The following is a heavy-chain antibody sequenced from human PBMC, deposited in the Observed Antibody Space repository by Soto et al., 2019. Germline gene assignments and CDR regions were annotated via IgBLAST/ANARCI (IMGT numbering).Heavy chain of an antibody. CDR3: AKDVTVTVAGNVYFDY. CDR1: GFTFSNYA. Sequence: EVQLLESGGGLVQPGGSLRLSCAPSGFTFSNYAMSWVRQAPGKGLEWVSAISSSGARTFYADSVKGRFTISRDNSKNTLYLQMNSLGAEDTALYSCAKDVTVTVAGNVYFDYWGQGTLVTVSS. CDR2: ISSSGART. V-gene: IGHV3-23*01. D-gene: IGHD6-19*01. J-gene: IGHJ4*02.